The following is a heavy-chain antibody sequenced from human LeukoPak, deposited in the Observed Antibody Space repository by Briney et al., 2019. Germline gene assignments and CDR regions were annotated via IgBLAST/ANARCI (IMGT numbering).Heavy chain of an antibody. CDR2: TSGSGGTT. CDR3: AKDPTSVVANAFHI. V-gene: IGHV3-23*01. J-gene: IGHJ3*02. D-gene: IGHD5-12*01. CDR1: GFTFSSSV. Sequence: PGGSLRLSCAASGFTFSSSVMTWVRQAPGKGLEWVSTTSGSGGTTYYADSVKGRFTISRDNSKNTLYLEMDSLRADDTAVYSCAKDPTSVVANAFHIWGQGTMVTVSS.